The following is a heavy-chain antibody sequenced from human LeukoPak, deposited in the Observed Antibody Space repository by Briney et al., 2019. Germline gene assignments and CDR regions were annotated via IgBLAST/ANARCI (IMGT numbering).Heavy chain of an antibody. CDR1: GGTFSSYA. CDR2: IIPIFATA. D-gene: IGHD3-10*01. J-gene: IGHJ6*03. Sequence: SVKVSCKASGGTFSSYAISWVRQAPGQGLEWMGGIIPIFATANYAQKFQGRVTITADESTSTAYMELSSLRSEDTAVYYRASSYYYGSGSYAVLWGTNDYYYYMDVWGKGTTVTISS. CDR3: ASSYYYGSGSYAVLWGTNDYYYYMDV. V-gene: IGHV1-69*13.